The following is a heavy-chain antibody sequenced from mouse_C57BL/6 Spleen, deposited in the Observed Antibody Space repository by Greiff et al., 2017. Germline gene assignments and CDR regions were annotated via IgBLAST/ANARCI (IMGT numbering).Heavy chain of an antibody. D-gene: IGHD2-2*01. CDR2: INPSSGYT. V-gene: IGHV1-7*01. Sequence: VQLLQSGAELAKPGASVKLSCKASGYTFTSYWMHWVKQRPGQGLEWIGYINPSSGYTKYTQKFKDKATLTADKATSTAYMQLSSLTYEDSAVYYCARGDGDDGFAYWGQGTLVTVSA. J-gene: IGHJ3*01. CDR3: ARGDGDDGFAY. CDR1: GYTFTSYW.